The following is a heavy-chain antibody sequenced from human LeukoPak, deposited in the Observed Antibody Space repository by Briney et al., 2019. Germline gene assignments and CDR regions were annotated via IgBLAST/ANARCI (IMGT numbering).Heavy chain of an antibody. Sequence: GGSLRLSCAASGFTFNRYSMNWVRQAPGKGLEWVANIKQDGSEKYYVDSVKGRFTISRDNAKSSLYLQMNSLRAEDRAVYYCASSGGSSRGYFDYWGQGTLVTVSS. D-gene: IGHD2-15*01. V-gene: IGHV3-7*01. CDR3: ASSGGSSRGYFDY. CDR2: IKQDGSEK. CDR1: GFTFNRYS. J-gene: IGHJ4*02.